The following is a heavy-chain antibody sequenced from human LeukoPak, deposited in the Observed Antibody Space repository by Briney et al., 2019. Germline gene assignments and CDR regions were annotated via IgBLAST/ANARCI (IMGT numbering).Heavy chain of an antibody. V-gene: IGHV4-39*07. D-gene: IGHD3-10*01. CDR3: AREFMVRGVRRIGWFDP. J-gene: IGHJ5*02. CDR2: IYYSGST. Sequence: SETLSLTCTVSGGSISSSSYYWGWIRQPPGKGLEWIGSIYYSGSTYYNPSLKSRVTISVDTSKNQFSLKLSSVTAADTAVYYCAREFMVRGVRRIGWFDPWGQGTLVTVSS. CDR1: GGSISSSSYY.